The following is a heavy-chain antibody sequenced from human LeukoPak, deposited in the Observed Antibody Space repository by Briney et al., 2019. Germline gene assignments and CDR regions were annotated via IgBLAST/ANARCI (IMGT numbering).Heavy chain of an antibody. J-gene: IGHJ4*02. CDR1: GSSISSGGYS. CDR2: IYDSGST. V-gene: IGHV4-30-2*01. Sequence: SETLSLTCAVSGSSISSGGYSWSWIRQPPGKGLEWIGYIYDSGSTYYNPSLKSRVTISLDRSKNQFSLKLSSVTAADTAVYYCARYGGSGTYFFDYWGRGTLVTVSS. D-gene: IGHD3-10*01. CDR3: ARYGGSGTYFFDY.